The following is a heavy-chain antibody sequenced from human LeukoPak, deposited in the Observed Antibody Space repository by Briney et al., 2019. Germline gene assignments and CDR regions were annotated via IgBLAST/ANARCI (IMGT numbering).Heavy chain of an antibody. Sequence: GGSLRLSCAASGFTFSSYGMHWVRQAPGKGLEWVAVISYDGSNKYYADSVKGRFTISRDNAKNSLYLQMNSLRAEDTAVYYCARDERFDPWGQGTLVTVSS. CDR1: GFTFSSYG. J-gene: IGHJ5*02. CDR3: ARDERFDP. V-gene: IGHV3-30*03. CDR2: ISYDGSNK.